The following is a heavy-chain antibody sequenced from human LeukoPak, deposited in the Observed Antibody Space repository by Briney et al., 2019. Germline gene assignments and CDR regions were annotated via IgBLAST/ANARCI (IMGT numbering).Heavy chain of an antibody. V-gene: IGHV3-23*01. CDR1: GSTSSSYA. J-gene: IGHJ4*02. Sequence: PGGSLRLSCSASGSTSSSYAMSWFLQAPRKGLEWASGVSGSGGSTNYADSVKGQFSISRDNSMNTLYLQMNSLRVEDTAVYYCARELGFSSGYIDSWGQGTLVTVSS. D-gene: IGHD5-18*01. CDR3: ARELGFSSGYIDS. CDR2: VSGSGGST.